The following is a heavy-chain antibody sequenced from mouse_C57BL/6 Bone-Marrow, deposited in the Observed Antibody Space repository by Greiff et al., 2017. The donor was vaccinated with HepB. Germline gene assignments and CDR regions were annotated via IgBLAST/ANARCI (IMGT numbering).Heavy chain of an antibody. CDR1: GFSFTDYN. V-gene: IGHV1-39*01. CDR3: AREVYFDY. CDR2: INPNYGTT. J-gene: IGHJ2*01. Sequence: VQLQQSGPELVKPGASVKLSCTASGFSFTDYNMNWVKQSNVKSLEWIGVINPNYGTTNYNPKFKGKATLTVDQSSSTAYMQLNSLTSEDSAVYDCAREVYFDYWGQGPTLTVSS.